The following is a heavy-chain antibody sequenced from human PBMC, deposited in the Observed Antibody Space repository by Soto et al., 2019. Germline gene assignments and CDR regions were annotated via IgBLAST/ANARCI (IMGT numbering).Heavy chain of an antibody. D-gene: IGHD3-3*01. CDR3: ASGHLWLED. J-gene: IGHJ4*02. CDR2: IYYSGST. Sequence: QVQLQGSGPGLVRPSETLSLTCAVSGVSISGFYWSWIRQPPGKGLEYIGYIYYSGSTYYNPSLTSRVTVSLDSSKNQSSLKLTSVTAADTALYSCASGHLWLEDWGQGTLVTVSS. V-gene: IGHV4-59*01. CDR1: GVSISGFY.